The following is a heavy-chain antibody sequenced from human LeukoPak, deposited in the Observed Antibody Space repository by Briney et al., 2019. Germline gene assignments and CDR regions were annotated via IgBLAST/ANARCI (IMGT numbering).Heavy chain of an antibody. CDR3: ARDAHYDILTGYSRLQSGYFDY. CDR2: ISGSGSST. V-gene: IGHV3-23*01. D-gene: IGHD3-9*01. J-gene: IGHJ4*02. CDR1: GFTFTSYA. Sequence: GGSLRLSCAAPGFTFTSYAMSWVRQAPGKGLEWVSAISGSGSSTYYADSVKGRFTVSRDNSENTLYLQMNSLRAEDTAVYYCARDAHYDILTGYSRLQSGYFDYWGQGTLVTVSS.